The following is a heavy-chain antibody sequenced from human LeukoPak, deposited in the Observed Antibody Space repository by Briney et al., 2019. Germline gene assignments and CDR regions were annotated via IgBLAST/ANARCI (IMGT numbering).Heavy chain of an antibody. D-gene: IGHD1-1*01. V-gene: IGHV3-33*01. J-gene: IGHJ4*02. Sequence: GGSLRLSCAASGFTFSSYGMHWVRQAPGKGLELVALIWYDGSDKYYADSVKGRFTVSRDISKNTLYLQMNSLRAEDTAVYYCARGTTPRNYYFDYWGQGTLVTVSS. CDR1: GFTFSSYG. CDR3: ARGTTPRNYYFDY. CDR2: IWYDGSDK.